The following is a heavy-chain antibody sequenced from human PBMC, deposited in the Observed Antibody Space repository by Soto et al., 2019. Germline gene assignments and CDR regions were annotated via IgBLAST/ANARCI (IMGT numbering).Heavy chain of an antibody. Sequence: SETLSLTCTVSGGSISSSSYYWGWIRQPPGKGLEWIGSIYYSGSTYYNPSLKSRVTISVDTSKNQFSLKLSSVTAADTAVYYCARGREQPPFDYWGQGTLVTVSS. CDR2: IYYSGST. CDR3: ARGREQPPFDY. V-gene: IGHV4-39*01. J-gene: IGHJ4*02. CDR1: GGSISSSSYY. D-gene: IGHD6-13*01.